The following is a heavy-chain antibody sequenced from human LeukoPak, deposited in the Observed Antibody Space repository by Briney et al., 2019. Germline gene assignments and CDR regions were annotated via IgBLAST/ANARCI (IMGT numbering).Heavy chain of an antibody. Sequence: SVKVSCKASGGTFSSYAISWVRQAPGQGLEWMGRIIPILGIANYAQKFQGRVTITADKSTSTAYMELSSLRSEDTAVYYCARDRGSYVFDYWGQGTLVTVSS. D-gene: IGHD1-26*01. CDR3: ARDRGSYVFDY. CDR2: IIPILGIA. J-gene: IGHJ4*02. V-gene: IGHV1-69*04. CDR1: GGTFSSYA.